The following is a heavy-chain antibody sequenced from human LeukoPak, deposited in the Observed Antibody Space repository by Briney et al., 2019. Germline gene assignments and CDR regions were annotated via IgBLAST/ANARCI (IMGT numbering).Heavy chain of an antibody. D-gene: IGHD2-2*01. CDR2: IKQDGSDK. J-gene: IGHJ3*02. CDR1: GFTFSSYW. Sequence: PGGSLRLSCAASGFTFSSYWMSWVRQAPGKGLEWVANIKQDGSDKYYVDSVKGRFTISRDNAKNSLYLQMNSLRAEDTAVYYCARGLDCSSTRCYGLYAFDIWGQGTMVTVSS. CDR3: ARGLDCSSTRCYGLYAFDI. V-gene: IGHV3-7*01.